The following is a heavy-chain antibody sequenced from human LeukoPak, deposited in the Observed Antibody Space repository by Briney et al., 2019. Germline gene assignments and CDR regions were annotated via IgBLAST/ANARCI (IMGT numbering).Heavy chain of an antibody. D-gene: IGHD2-2*02. CDR1: GGSISSYY. V-gene: IGHV4-59*08. J-gene: IGHJ3*02. CDR2: IYYRGST. CDR3: ARTIVAVPAAIADDAFDI. Sequence: SETLSLTCTVSGGSISSYYWSWIRQPPGKGLDWIGYIYYRGSTNYNPSLKSRVNILVDTSKNQFSLKLSSVTAADTAVYYCARTIVAVPAAIADDAFDIWGQGTMVTVSS.